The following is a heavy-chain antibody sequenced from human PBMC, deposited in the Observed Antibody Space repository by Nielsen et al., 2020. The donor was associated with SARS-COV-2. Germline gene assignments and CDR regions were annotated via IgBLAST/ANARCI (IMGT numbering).Heavy chain of an antibody. J-gene: IGHJ4*02. CDR3: AKGSYSSAYSLFDY. D-gene: IGHD6-25*01. Sequence: GESLKISCAASGFTFSSYAMSWVRQAPGKGLEWASAISGSGGSTYYADSVKGRFTISRDNSKNTLYLQMNSLRAEDTAVYYCAKGSYSSAYSLFDYWGQGTLVTVSS. CDR2: ISGSGGST. CDR1: GFTFSSYA. V-gene: IGHV3-23*01.